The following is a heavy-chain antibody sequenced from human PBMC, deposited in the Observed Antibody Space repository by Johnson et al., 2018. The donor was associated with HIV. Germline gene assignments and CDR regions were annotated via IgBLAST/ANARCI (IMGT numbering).Heavy chain of an antibody. V-gene: IGHV3-33*01. D-gene: IGHD3-22*01. J-gene: IGHJ3*02. CDR3: ARAPSYDREFLDAFDI. Sequence: QVQLVESGGGVVQPGRSLRLSCAASGFTFSSYGMHWVRQAPGKGLEWVAVIWYDGSNKYYADSVKGRFTISRDNSKNTVFLQMNSLRAEETAVYYCARAPSYDREFLDAFDIWGQGTMVTVSS. CDR2: IWYDGSNK. CDR1: GFTFSSYG.